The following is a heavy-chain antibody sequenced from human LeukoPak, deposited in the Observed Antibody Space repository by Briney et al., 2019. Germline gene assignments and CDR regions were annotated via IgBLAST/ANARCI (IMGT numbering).Heavy chain of an antibody. CDR3: AKVFSYHNSSWYEYYFDY. CDR1: GFTFSSYS. D-gene: IGHD6-13*01. CDR2: ITSSSSYI. J-gene: IGHJ4*02. Sequence: PGGSLGLSCAASGFTFSSYSMNWVRQAPGKGLEWVSSITSSSSYIYYADSVKGRFTISRDNAKNSLYLQMNSLRAEDTAVYYCAKVFSYHNSSWYEYYFDYWGQGTLVTVSS. V-gene: IGHV3-21*01.